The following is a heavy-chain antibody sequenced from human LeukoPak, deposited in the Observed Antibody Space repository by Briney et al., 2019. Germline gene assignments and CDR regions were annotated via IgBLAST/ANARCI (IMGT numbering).Heavy chain of an antibody. D-gene: IGHD1-1*01. CDR2: IGISSGNT. Sequence: GGSLRLSCTASGFPFSDYSMNWVRQAPGKGLEWISYIGISSGNTKYADSVKGRFTISADNARNSLYLQMSSLRVEDTAVYYCARDHNYAFDNWGQGTLVSVSS. V-gene: IGHV3-48*04. J-gene: IGHJ4*02. CDR1: GFPFSDYS. CDR3: ARDHNYAFDN.